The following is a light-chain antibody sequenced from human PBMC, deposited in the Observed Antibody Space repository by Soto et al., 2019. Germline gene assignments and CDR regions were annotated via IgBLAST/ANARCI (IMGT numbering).Light chain of an antibody. CDR1: QTISSW. CDR2: NAS. CDR3: QQSYGTPIT. V-gene: IGKV1-5*03. J-gene: IGKJ5*01. Sequence: DVQMTQSPSTLSRSVGDRITISRRASQTISSWLAWYQQKPGKAPKLLIYNASTLKSGVPSRFSGSGSGTDFTLTSTSLQPEDFATYYCQQSYGTPITFGQGTRLEIK.